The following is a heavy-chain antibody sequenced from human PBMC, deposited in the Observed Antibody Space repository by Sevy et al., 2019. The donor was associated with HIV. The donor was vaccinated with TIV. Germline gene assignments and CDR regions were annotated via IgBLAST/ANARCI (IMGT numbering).Heavy chain of an antibody. CDR1: GYTSTNYG. CDR3: ATYRTDNSGWFHFDH. CDR2: ISVYNDNT. D-gene: IGHD6-13*01. Sequence: ASVKFSCKASGYTSTNYGISWVRQAPGQGLEWMGWISVYNDNTKYAQKVQGRITMTTDTSTSTAYMDLRSLRSDDSAVYYCATYRTDNSGWFHFDHWGQGTLVTVSS. J-gene: IGHJ4*02. V-gene: IGHV1-18*04.